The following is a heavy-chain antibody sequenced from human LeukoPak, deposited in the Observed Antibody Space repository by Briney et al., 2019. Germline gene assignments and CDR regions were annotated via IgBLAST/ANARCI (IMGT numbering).Heavy chain of an antibody. V-gene: IGHV3-7*04. CDR2: IKQDGSEK. D-gene: IGHD5-24*01. Sequence: GGSLRLSCAASGFTFNKNYMHWVRQAPGKGLEWVANIKQDGSEKYYVDSVKGRFTISRDNAKKSLYLQMNSLRAEDTAVYYCARETEMANLDYWGQGTLVTVSS. CDR3: ARETEMANLDY. J-gene: IGHJ4*02. CDR1: GFTFNKNY.